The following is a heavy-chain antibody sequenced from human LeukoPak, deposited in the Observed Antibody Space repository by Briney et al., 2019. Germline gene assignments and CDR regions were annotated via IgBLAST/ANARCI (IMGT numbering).Heavy chain of an antibody. CDR2: IYPGDSDT. J-gene: IGHJ4*02. CDR1: GYSLTSYW. Sequence: GESLKISCKGSGYSLTSYWIGWVRQMPGKGLEWMGIIYPGDSDTRYSPSFQGQVNISADKSISTAYLQWSSLRASDTAMYYCARVGNPKVFDYWGQGTLVTVSS. V-gene: IGHV5-51*01. CDR3: ARVGNPKVFDY. D-gene: IGHD1-14*01.